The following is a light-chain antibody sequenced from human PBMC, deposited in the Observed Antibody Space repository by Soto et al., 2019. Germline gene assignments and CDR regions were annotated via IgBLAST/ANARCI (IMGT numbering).Light chain of an antibody. CDR2: AAS. CDR3: QQANSFPYT. J-gene: IGKJ2*01. Sequence: DIQMTQSPSSVSASVGDRVTITCWARQGIASWLAWYQQKGGKAPKLLIFAASSLQSGVPSRFRGSGSGTDVTPTINSLQPEDFATYYCQQANSFPYTFGQGTKVEIK. V-gene: IGKV1D-12*01. CDR1: QGIASW.